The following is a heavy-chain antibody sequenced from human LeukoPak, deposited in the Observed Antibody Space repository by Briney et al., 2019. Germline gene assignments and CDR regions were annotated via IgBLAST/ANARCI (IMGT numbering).Heavy chain of an antibody. CDR3: ARDPYYGDYVI. CDR1: GFTFSSYE. V-gene: IGHV3-48*03. D-gene: IGHD4-17*01. CDR2: ISGCGSTI. Sequence: PGGSLRLSCAASGFTFSSYEMNWVRQAPGKGLEWVSYISGCGSTIYYADSVKGRFTICRDNAKNSLYVQMHSLRDEDTAVYYCARDPYYGDYVIWGQGTLVTVSS. J-gene: IGHJ4*02.